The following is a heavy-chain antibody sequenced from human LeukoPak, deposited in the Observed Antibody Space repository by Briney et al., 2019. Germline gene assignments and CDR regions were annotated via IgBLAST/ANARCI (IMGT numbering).Heavy chain of an antibody. CDR3: ATRGGLYDSSGYSY. J-gene: IGHJ4*02. D-gene: IGHD3-22*01. V-gene: IGHV1-18*01. CDR2: ISAYNGNT. CDR1: GYTFTSYG. Sequence: ASVKVSCKASGYTFTSYGISWVRQAPGQGLEWMGWISAYNGNTNYAQKLQGRVTMTTDTSTSTAYMELRSLRSDDTAVYYCATRGGLYDSSGYSYWGQGTLVTVSS.